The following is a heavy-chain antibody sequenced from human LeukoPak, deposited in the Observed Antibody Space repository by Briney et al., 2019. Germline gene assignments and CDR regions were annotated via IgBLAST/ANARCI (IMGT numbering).Heavy chain of an antibody. CDR3: ASGRTTYDAFDI. D-gene: IGHD1-1*01. CDR2: IIPIFGTA. CDR1: GGTFSSYA. Sequence: SVKVSCKASGGTFSSYAISWVRQAPGQGLEWMGGIIPIFGTANYAQKFQGRVTITADESTSTAYMELSSLRSEDTAVYYCASGRTTYDAFDIWGQGTMVTVSS. V-gene: IGHV1-69*13. J-gene: IGHJ3*02.